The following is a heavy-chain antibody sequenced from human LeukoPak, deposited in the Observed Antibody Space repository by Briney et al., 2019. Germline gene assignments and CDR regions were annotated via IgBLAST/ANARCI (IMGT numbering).Heavy chain of an antibody. V-gene: IGHV3-23*01. CDR2: ISGSASIT. CDR3: ATGAASIGWLSHDH. CDR1: GFTFSSFS. Sequence: AGGSLRLSCAASGFTFSSFSMSWVRQTPGKGLEWVSDISGSASITKYADSVKGRFIISRDNSKNTLFLQMNSPTAEDTAVYYCATGAASIGWLSHDHWGQGTLVTVSS. D-gene: IGHD2-15*01. J-gene: IGHJ4*02.